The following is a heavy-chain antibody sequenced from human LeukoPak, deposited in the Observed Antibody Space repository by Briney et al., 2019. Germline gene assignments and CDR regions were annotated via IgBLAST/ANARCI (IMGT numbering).Heavy chain of an antibody. Sequence: RLSCXASGFTXXEYWXXWVRQAPGKGLEWVANIKEDGGEKYYVDSMKGRFTISRDNAKNSLYLQMNSLRAEDTAVYYCTGWKNYWGQGTLVTVSS. V-gene: IGHV3-7*01. CDR1: GFTXXEYW. CDR2: IKEDGGEK. CDR3: TGWKNY. D-gene: IGHD1-1*01. J-gene: IGHJ4*02.